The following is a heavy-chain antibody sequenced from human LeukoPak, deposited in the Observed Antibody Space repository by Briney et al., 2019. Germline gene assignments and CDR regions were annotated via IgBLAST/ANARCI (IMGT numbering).Heavy chain of an antibody. CDR3: ARVYVTVVRGSWLDP. CDR1: GGSFSGYS. J-gene: IGHJ5*02. CDR2: IDHTGST. D-gene: IGHD3-10*01. V-gene: IGHV4-34*01. Sequence: PSETLSLTCAVYGGSFSGYSWTWIRQPPGKGREWIGEIDHTGSTNYNASLTSRVTISADTSQNQFSLRLSSVTAADTAVYYCARVYVTVVRGSWLDPWGQGTLVTVSS.